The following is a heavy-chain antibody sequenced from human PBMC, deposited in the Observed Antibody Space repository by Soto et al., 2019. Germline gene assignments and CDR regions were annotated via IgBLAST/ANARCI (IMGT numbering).Heavy chain of an antibody. Sequence: ASVKVSCKASGGTFSSYAISWVRQAPGQGLEWMGGIIPIFGTANYAQKFQGRVTITADESTSTAYMELSSLRSEDTAVYYCARGGYDILTGYGFDYWGQGTLVTVSS. CDR1: GGTFSSYA. V-gene: IGHV1-69*13. D-gene: IGHD3-9*01. J-gene: IGHJ4*02. CDR3: ARGGYDILTGYGFDY. CDR2: IIPIFGTA.